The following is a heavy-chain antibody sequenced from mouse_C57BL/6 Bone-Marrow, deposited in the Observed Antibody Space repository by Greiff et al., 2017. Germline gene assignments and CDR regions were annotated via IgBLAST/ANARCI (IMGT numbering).Heavy chain of an antibody. J-gene: IGHJ3*01. V-gene: IGHV5-17*01. CDR2: ISSGSSTI. CDR3: ARDYYGKAFAY. CDR1: GFTFSDYG. Sequence: EVQRVESGGGLVKPGGSLKLSCAASGFTFSDYGMHWVRQAPEKGLEWVAYISSGSSTIYYADTVKGRFTISRDNAKNTLFLQMTSLRSEDTAMYYCARDYYGKAFAYWGQGTLVTVSA. D-gene: IGHD2-1*01.